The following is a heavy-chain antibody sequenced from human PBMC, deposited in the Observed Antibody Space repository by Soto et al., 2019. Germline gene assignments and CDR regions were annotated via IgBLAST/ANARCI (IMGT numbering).Heavy chain of an antibody. Sequence: QITLKESGPTLVKPTQTLTLTCTFSGFSLSTSGVGVDWIRQPPGKALEWLALIYWDDDKRYSPSLKSRLTITKDTSKNQVVLTMTNMDPVDIATYYCAPCWALFAFDIWGQGTMVTVSS. D-gene: IGHD3-10*01. CDR1: GFSLSTSGVG. J-gene: IGHJ3*02. V-gene: IGHV2-5*02. CDR3: APCWALFAFDI. CDR2: IYWDDDK.